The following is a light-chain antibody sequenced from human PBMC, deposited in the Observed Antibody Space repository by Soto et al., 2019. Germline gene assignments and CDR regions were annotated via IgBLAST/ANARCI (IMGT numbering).Light chain of an antibody. CDR2: EVV. V-gene: IGLV2-8*01. CDR1: KNDIGVYDF. J-gene: IGLJ1*01. Sequence: QSVLTQPPSASGSPGQSVTISCTGTKNDIGVYDFVSWYQHHPGKAPRLIIYEVVQRPSGVPGRFSGSKSGNTAPLTVSGLQAADEADYFCKSYAGSNTYVFGSGTKVT. CDR3: KSYAGSNTYV.